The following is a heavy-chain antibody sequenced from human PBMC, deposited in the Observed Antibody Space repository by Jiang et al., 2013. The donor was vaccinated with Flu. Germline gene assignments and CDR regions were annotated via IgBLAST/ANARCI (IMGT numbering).Heavy chain of an antibody. CDR1: GFTFSDYG. CDR3: ASDRGIVGANSIDY. D-gene: IGHD1-26*01. CDR2: ISYDGSSNK. V-gene: IGHV3-30*03. J-gene: IGHJ4*02. Sequence: VQLLESGGGVVQPGRSLRLSCAASGFTFSDYGMHWVRQAPGKGLEWVAFISYDGSSNKDYADSVKGRFTISRDNSKNTLYLQMNSLRTEDTAVYYCASDRGIVGANSIDYVGPGNPGHRLL.